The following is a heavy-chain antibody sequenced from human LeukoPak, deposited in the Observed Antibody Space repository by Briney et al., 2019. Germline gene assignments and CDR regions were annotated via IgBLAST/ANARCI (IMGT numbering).Heavy chain of an antibody. CDR3: ARSLTVKPVVVNGILLAGAFDI. V-gene: IGHV3-30*04. J-gene: IGHJ3*02. Sequence: GRSLKLSCAASEFTFSSYAMHWVPQAPGKGLEWVAIISYDGRNTYYTDSVKGRFTISRDNSKDTLYLQMNSLRVEDTAVYYCARSLTVKPVVVNGILLAGAFDIWGQGTMVTVSS. CDR2: ISYDGRNT. D-gene: IGHD3-22*01. CDR1: EFTFSSYA.